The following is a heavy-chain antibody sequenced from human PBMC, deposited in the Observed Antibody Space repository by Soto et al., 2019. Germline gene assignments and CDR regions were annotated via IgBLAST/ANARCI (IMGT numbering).Heavy chain of an antibody. CDR2: IYYSGST. J-gene: IGHJ3*02. V-gene: IGHV4-31*02. Sequence: SETLSLTCTVSGGSISSGGYYWSWIRQHPGKGLEWIGYIYYSGSTYYNPSLKSRVTISVDASKNQFSLKLSSVTAADTAVYYCATTRTLVPDAFDIWGQGTMVTVSS. CDR3: ATTRTLVPDAFDI. D-gene: IGHD3-16*01. CDR1: GGSISSGGYY.